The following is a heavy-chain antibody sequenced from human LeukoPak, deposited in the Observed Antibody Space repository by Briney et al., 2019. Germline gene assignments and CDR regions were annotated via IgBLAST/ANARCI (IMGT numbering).Heavy chain of an antibody. CDR1: GGSISSGGYY. V-gene: IGHV4-31*03. CDR3: ARGGWLRLRGNNWFDP. J-gene: IGHJ5*02. D-gene: IGHD5-12*01. Sequence: SETLSLTCTVSGGSISSGGYYWSWIRQHPGKGLEWIGYIYYSGSTYYNPSLKSRVTISVDTSKNQFSLKLSSVTAADTAVYYCARGGWLRLRGNNWFDPWGQGTLVTVSS. CDR2: IYYSGST.